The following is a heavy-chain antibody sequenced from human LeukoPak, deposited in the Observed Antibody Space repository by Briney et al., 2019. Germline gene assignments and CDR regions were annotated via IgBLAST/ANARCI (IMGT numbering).Heavy chain of an antibody. CDR1: GYTFTSYY. J-gene: IGHJ4*02. D-gene: IGHD3-22*01. V-gene: IGHV1-2*06. Sequence: GASVKVSCKASGYTFTSYYMHWVRQAPGQGLEWMGRINPNSGGTNYAQKFQGRVTMTRDTSISTAYMELSRLRSDDTAVYYCARDRINYDSSGYLDYWGQGTLVTVSS. CDR2: INPNSGGT. CDR3: ARDRINYDSSGYLDY.